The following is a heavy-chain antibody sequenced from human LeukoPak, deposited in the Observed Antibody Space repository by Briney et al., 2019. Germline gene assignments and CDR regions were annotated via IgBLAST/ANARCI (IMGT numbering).Heavy chain of an antibody. CDR3: ARARYCSSTNCYEHDY. J-gene: IGHJ4*02. CDR1: GFTFSSYA. Sequence: GGSLRLSCAASGFTFSSYAMSWVRQAPGKGLEWVSAISGSGGSTYYADSVKGRFTISRDNSKNTLYLQMNSLRAEDTAVYYCARARYCSSTNCYEHDYWGQGTQVTVSS. V-gene: IGHV3-23*01. CDR2: ISGSGGST. D-gene: IGHD2-2*01.